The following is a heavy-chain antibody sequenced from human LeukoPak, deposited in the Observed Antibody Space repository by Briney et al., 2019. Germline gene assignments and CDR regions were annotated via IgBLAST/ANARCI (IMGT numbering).Heavy chain of an antibody. D-gene: IGHD3-22*01. Sequence: GGSLRLSCAASGFTFSSYWMTWVRQAPGKGLEWVANIKQDGSEKYYVDSVKGRFTISRDNAKNSLNLQMNSLRAEDTAVYYCARGYYYYDSSGYCLDYWGQGTLVTVSS. CDR1: GFTFSSYW. V-gene: IGHV3-7*01. J-gene: IGHJ4*02. CDR2: IKQDGSEK. CDR3: ARGYYYYDSSGYCLDY.